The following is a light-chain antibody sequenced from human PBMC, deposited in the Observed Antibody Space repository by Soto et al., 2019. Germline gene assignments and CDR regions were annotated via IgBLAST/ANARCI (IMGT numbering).Light chain of an antibody. Sequence: QSVLTHPPSASGTPGQRVTISCSGSSSNIGSNTVNWYQQLPGTAPKLLIYSNNQRPSGVPDRFSGSKSGTSASLAISGLQSEDEADYYCAAWDDSLNGSYVFGPGTKVTVL. CDR1: SSNIGSNT. J-gene: IGLJ1*01. CDR3: AAWDDSLNGSYV. CDR2: SNN. V-gene: IGLV1-44*01.